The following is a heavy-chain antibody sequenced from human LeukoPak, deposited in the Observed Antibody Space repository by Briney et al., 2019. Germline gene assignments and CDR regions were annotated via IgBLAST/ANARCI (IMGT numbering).Heavy chain of an antibody. V-gene: IGHV1-69*05. CDR1: GGTFSSYA. Sequence: SVKVSCKASGGTFSSYAISWVRQAPGQGLEWMGGIIPIFGTANYAQKFQGRVTITTDESTSTAYMELSSLRSEDTAVYYCARDREGASQQLGYYFDYWGQGTLVTVSS. D-gene: IGHD6-13*01. J-gene: IGHJ4*02. CDR2: IIPIFGTA. CDR3: ARDREGASQQLGYYFDY.